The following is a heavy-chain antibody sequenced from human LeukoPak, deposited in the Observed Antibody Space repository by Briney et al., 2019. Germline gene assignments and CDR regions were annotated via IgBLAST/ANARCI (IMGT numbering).Heavy chain of an antibody. Sequence: GASVKVSCKASGGTFSSYTISWVRQAPGQGLEWMGRIIPIFGTANYAQKFQGRVTITTDESTSTAYMELSSLRSEDTAVYYCARVFWSGYYNYNWFDPWGQGTLVTVSS. CDR1: GGTFSSYT. D-gene: IGHD3-3*01. CDR2: IIPIFGTA. CDR3: ARVFWSGYYNYNWFDP. V-gene: IGHV1-69*05. J-gene: IGHJ5*02.